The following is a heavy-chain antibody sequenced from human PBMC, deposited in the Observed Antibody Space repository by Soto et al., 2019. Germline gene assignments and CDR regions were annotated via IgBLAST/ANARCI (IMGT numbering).Heavy chain of an antibody. CDR3: AREGEQTYYYDSSGYRSYYYYGMDV. CDR1: GGSITSGGYY. J-gene: IGHJ6*02. D-gene: IGHD3-22*01. Sequence: SETLSLTCTVSGGSITSGGYYWSWIRQHPGKGLEWIGYIYYSGFTYYNPSLKSRVTISVDTSKNQFSLKLSSVTAADTAVYYCAREGEQTYYYDSSGYRSYYYYGMDVWGQGTTVT. V-gene: IGHV4-31*03. CDR2: IYYSGFT.